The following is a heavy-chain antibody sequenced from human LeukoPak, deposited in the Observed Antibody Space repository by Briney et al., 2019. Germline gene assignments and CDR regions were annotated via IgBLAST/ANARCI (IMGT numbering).Heavy chain of an antibody. D-gene: IGHD3-10*02. CDR3: AELGTTMIGGV. Sequence: GGSLRLSCAASGFTFSSYEMNWVRQAPGKGLEWVSYISSSGSTIYYADSVKGRFITSRDNAKNSLYLQMNSLRAEDTAVYYCAELGTTMIGGVWGKGTTVTISS. CDR2: ISSSGSTI. J-gene: IGHJ6*04. V-gene: IGHV3-48*03. CDR1: GFTFSSYE.